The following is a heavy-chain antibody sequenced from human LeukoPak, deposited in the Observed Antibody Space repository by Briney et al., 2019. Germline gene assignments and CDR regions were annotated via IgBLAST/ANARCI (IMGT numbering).Heavy chain of an antibody. CDR3: ARDAMQYGMDV. CDR1: GGSISSGGYY. CDR2: MYYNGST. J-gene: IGHJ6*02. V-gene: IGHV4-31*03. Sequence: SETLSLTCTVSGGSISSGGYYWTWIRQHPGKGLEWIGYMYYNGSTHYNPSLKSRVTISADTSKNQFSLKLSSVTAADTAVYYCARDAMQYGMDVWGQGTTVTVS.